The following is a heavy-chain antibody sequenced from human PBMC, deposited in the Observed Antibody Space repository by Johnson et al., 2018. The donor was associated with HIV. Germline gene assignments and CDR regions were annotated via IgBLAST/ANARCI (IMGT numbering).Heavy chain of an antibody. J-gene: IGHJ3*02. D-gene: IGHD3-9*01. CDR2: IYSGGST. V-gene: IGHV3-66*01. CDR1: GFTVSSNY. CDR3: ARAWGSRDSLTALRGAFDI. Sequence: VQLVESGGGLVQPGGSLRLSCAASGFTVSSNYMSWVRQAPGKGLEWVSVIYSGGSTYYADSVKGRFTISRDNSKNTLYLQMNSLRAEDTAVYYCARAWGSRDSLTALRGAFDIWGQGTMVTVSS.